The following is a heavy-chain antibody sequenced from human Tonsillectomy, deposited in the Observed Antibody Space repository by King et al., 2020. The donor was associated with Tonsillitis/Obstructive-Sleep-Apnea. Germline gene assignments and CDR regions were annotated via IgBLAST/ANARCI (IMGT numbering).Heavy chain of an antibody. J-gene: IGHJ6*03. CDR2: IYPGDSDT. Sequence: QLVQSGAEVKKPGESLKISCKGSGYSFTIYWIGWVREMPGKGLEWMGSIYPGDSDTRYSPSFQAQVTISADNSISTDYLQWGSLKASDTAMYYGARVPPSGPGFYYYMDVWGKGTTVTVSS. D-gene: IGHD2-15*01. V-gene: IGHV5-51*01. CDR3: ARVPPSGPGFYYYMDV. CDR1: GYSFTIYW.